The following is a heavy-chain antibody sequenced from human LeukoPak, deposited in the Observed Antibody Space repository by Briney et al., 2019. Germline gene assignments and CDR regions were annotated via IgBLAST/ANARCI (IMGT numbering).Heavy chain of an antibody. D-gene: IGHD4-23*01. V-gene: IGHV4-34*01. CDR3: ARDVTYHGGDWFDP. Sequence: SETLSLTCDVYRGSFSGYFWSWIRQTPGKGLEWLGEMNDSGSTNYNPSLKSRVTISVAVSKNQYSLRLTSVTAADTAVYYCARDVTYHGGDWFDPWGQGTLVTVSS. CDR1: RGSFSGYF. J-gene: IGHJ5*02. CDR2: MNDSGST.